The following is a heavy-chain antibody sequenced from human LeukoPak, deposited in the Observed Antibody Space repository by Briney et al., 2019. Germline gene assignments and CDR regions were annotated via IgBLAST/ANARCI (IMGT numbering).Heavy chain of an antibody. CDR1: GFTFDDYA. CDR2: ISWNSGSI. V-gene: IGHV3-9*01. CDR3: AKGSDYYDSSGYFWAFDY. D-gene: IGHD3-22*01. J-gene: IGHJ4*02. Sequence: PGRSLRLPCAASGFTFDDYAMHWARQAPGKGLEWVSGISWNSGSIGYADSVKGRFTISRDNAKNSLYLQMNSLRAEDTALYYCAKGSDYYDSSGYFWAFDYWGQGTLVTVSS.